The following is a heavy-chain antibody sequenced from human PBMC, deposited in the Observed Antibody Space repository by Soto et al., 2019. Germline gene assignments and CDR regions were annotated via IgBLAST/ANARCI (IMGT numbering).Heavy chain of an antibody. J-gene: IGHJ6*02. D-gene: IGHD1-7*01. V-gene: IGHV3-30*18. CDR2: ISYDGSNK. Sequence: GGSLRLSCAASGFTFSSYGMHWVRQAPGKGLEWVAVISYDGSNKYYADSVKGRFTISRDNSKNTLYLQMNSLRAEDTAVYYCAKDLNYRPYSLYYYYYGMDVWGQGTTVTVSS. CDR1: GFTFSSYG. CDR3: AKDLNYRPYSLYYYYYGMDV.